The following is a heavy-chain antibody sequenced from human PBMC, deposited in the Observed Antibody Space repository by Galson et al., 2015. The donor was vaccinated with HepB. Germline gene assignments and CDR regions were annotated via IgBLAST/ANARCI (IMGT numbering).Heavy chain of an antibody. Sequence: SLRLSCAASGFTLSVYGMDWVRQAPGQGLEWISYISTSSDTIYYADSVRGRFTISRDNAKNSLYLQLNSLRNEDTAVYYCARGWRDNSFDVWGRGTMVTVSS. J-gene: IGHJ3*01. CDR1: GFTLSVYG. CDR2: ISTSSDTI. CDR3: ARGWRDNSFDV. V-gene: IGHV3-48*02. D-gene: IGHD5-24*01.